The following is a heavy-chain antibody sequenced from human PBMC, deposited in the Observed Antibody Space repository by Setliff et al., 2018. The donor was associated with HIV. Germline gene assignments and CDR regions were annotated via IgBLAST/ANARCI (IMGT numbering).Heavy chain of an antibody. CDR3: ARGGYCSSTSCPSYYYYMDV. CDR2: INPSSGAT. CDR1: GYTFTDYF. J-gene: IGHJ6*03. D-gene: IGHD2-2*01. V-gene: IGHV1-2*02. Sequence: GASVKVSCKASGYTFTDYFIHWVRQAPGQGLEWMGWINPSSGATNYAQKFQGRVTMTRDTAISTAYMEVSRLRSDDTAVYYCARGGYCSSTSCPSYYYYMDVWGRGTLVTVSS.